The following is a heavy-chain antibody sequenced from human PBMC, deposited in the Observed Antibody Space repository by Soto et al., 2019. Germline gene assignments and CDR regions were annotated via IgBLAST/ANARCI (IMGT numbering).Heavy chain of an antibody. V-gene: IGHV1-18*04. J-gene: IGHJ6*02. CDR3: ARDYSGDTAMADYGMDV. Sequence: ASVKVSCKASGYTLTSYGISWVRQAPGQGLEWMGWISTLKGNTHYAQKLQGRVTMTTDTSTSTVYMELRSLRSDDTAVYYCARDYSGDTAMADYGMDVWGQGTTVTAP. D-gene: IGHD5-18*01. CDR2: ISTLKGNT. CDR1: GYTLTSYG.